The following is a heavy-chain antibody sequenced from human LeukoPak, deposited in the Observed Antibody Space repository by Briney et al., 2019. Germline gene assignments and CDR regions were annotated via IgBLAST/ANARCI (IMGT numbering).Heavy chain of an antibody. CDR2: INPNSGTT. J-gene: IGHJ5*02. CDR3: ARVGVDLWFDP. Sequence: ASVKVSCKASGYTFTGYYIHWLRQAPGQGLEWMGRINPNSGTTNYAQTFQGRFTISRDKSINTPYMEMNRLKSDDTAVYYCARVGVDLWFDPWGQGTLVTVSS. D-gene: IGHD3/OR15-3a*01. CDR1: GYTFTGYY. V-gene: IGHV1-2*06.